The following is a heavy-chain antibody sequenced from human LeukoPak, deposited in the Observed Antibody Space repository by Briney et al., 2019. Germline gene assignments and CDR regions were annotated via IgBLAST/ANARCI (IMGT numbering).Heavy chain of an antibody. J-gene: IGHJ4*02. CDR3: ARGNDYVWGSYRLTPYFDY. Sequence: NSSETLSLTCAVYGGSFSGYYWSWIRQPPGKGLEWLGEINHSGSTNYNPSLKSRVTISVDTSKNQFSLKLSSVTAADTAVYYCARGNDYVWGSYRLTPYFDYWGQGTLVTVSS. CDR1: GGSFSGYY. D-gene: IGHD3-16*02. CDR2: INHSGST. V-gene: IGHV4-34*01.